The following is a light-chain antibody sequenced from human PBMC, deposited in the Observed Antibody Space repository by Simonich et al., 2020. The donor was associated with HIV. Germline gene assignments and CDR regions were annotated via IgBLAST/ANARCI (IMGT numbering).Light chain of an antibody. CDR1: QSVSSY. Sequence: EIVLTQSPATLSLSPGERATLPCRASQSVSSYLAWYQQKPGQAPRLLNYDASNRATGIPARFSGSGSGTDFTLTISSLEPEDFAVYYCQQYNNWPLGFGPGTKVDIK. CDR3: QQYNNWPLG. V-gene: IGKV3-11*01. J-gene: IGKJ3*01. CDR2: DAS.